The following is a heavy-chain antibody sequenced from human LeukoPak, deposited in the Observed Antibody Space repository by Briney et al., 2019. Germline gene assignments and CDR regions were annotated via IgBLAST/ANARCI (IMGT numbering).Heavy chain of an antibody. CDR3: ARDPYYYDGTTAAAFDI. CDR2: ISYDGSNK. J-gene: IGHJ3*02. CDR1: GFTFSSYG. V-gene: IGHV3-30*03. D-gene: IGHD3-22*01. Sequence: GGSLRLSCAASGFTFSSYGMHWVRQAPGKGLEWVAVISYDGSNKYYADSVKGRFTISRDNSKNTLYLQMNSLRAEDTAVYYCARDPYYYDGTTAAAFDIWGQGTMVTVSS.